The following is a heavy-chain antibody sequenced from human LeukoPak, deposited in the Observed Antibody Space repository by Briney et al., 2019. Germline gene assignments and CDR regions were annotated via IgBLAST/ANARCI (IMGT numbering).Heavy chain of an antibody. CDR2: IKQDGSEK. CDR1: GFTFSSYW. D-gene: IGHD3-3*01. Sequence: PGGSLRLSCAASGFTFSSYWMSWVRQAPGKGLEWVANIKQDGSEKYYVDSVKGRFTISRDNAKNSLYLQMNSLRAEDTAVYYCARDPPHYDFWSGFIRTYGMDVWGQGTTVTVSS. CDR3: ARDPPHYDFWSGFIRTYGMDV. V-gene: IGHV3-7*01. J-gene: IGHJ6*02.